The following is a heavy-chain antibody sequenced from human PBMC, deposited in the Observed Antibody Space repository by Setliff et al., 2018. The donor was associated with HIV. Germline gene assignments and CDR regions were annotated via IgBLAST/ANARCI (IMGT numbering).Heavy chain of an antibody. CDR3: ARGDQLGLDI. CDR2: FYGTAST. Sequence: SETLSLTCTVSGGSIRSGAYYWNWTRQSTGKGLEWIGHFYGTASTNYSPSLKSRLTISVDTWENEVSLKLSSVTAADTAIYYCARGDQLGLDIWGQGTKVTVSS. CDR1: GGSIRSGAYY. D-gene: IGHD3-3*02. V-gene: IGHV4-61*09. J-gene: IGHJ3*02.